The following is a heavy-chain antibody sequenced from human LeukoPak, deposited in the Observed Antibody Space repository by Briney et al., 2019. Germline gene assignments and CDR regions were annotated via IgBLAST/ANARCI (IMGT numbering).Heavy chain of an antibody. D-gene: IGHD3-16*01. CDR2: VYNSGNT. V-gene: IGHV4-59*08. CDR3: ARRNVLTEGEAFDI. CDR1: GGSISNYY. J-gene: IGHJ3*02. Sequence: SETLSLTCTVSGGSISNYYWTWIRQPPGTGLEWIGYVYNSGNTNYNPSLRSRVTISMDVSKKQFSLKLNSVTAADTAVYFCARRNVLTEGEAFDIWGQGTLVTVSS.